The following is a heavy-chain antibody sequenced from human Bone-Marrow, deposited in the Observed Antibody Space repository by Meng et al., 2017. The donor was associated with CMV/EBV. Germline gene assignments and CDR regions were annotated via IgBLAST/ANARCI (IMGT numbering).Heavy chain of an antibody. J-gene: IGHJ5*02. CDR2: IYYSGST. V-gene: IGHV4-39*01. D-gene: IGHD3-3*01. CDR1: GGFISSSRYH. Sequence: SETPSLTYPGSGGFISSSRYHWGWIRQPPGKGLEWLGSIYYSGSTYYNPSLKSRVTISVDTSKNQFSLKLSSVTAADTAVYYCARGFWSGYYFLDPWGQGTLVTVSS. CDR3: ARGFWSGYYFLDP.